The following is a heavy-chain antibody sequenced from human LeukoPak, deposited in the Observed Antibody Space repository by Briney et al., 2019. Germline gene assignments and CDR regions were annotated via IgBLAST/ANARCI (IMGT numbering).Heavy chain of an antibody. CDR2: IYYSGST. Sequence: SETLSLTCTVSGGSNSRSSNYWGWIRQSPGKGLEWIGSIYYSGSTYYNPSLKSRVTISIDTSKNQFSLKLSSVTAADTAVYYCARWGSDPRFDYWGQGTLVTVSS. D-gene: IGHD3-16*01. J-gene: IGHJ4*02. V-gene: IGHV4-39*07. CDR3: ARWGSDPRFDY. CDR1: GGSNSRSSNY.